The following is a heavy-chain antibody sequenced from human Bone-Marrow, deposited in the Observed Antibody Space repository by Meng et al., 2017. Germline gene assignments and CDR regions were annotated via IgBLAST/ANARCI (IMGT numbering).Heavy chain of an antibody. CDR1: GYTFTGYY. Sequence: GESLKISCKASGYTFTGYYMHWVRQAPGQGLEWMGRINPNSGGTNYAQKFQGRVTMTRDTSISTAYMELSRLRSDDTAVYYCARWVDTAMVTDVSYFDYWGQGTLVTVSS. CDR2: INPNSGGT. CDR3: ARWVDTAMVTDVSYFDY. D-gene: IGHD5-18*01. V-gene: IGHV1-2*06. J-gene: IGHJ4*02.